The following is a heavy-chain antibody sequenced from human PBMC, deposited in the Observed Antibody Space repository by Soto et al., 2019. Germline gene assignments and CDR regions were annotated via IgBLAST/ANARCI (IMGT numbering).Heavy chain of an antibody. CDR2: IKQDGSEK. CDR3: ARCHSFSSFDY. D-gene: IGHD5-18*01. Sequence: GGALRLCCAASGFTFSSYWITWVRQAPGKGLEVVANIKQDGSEKNYVDSVKGRFTISRDNSKNSLYLQMNSLRAEDTAVYYCARCHSFSSFDYWGQGTLVTVYS. J-gene: IGHJ4*02. CDR1: GFTFSSYW. V-gene: IGHV3-7*01.